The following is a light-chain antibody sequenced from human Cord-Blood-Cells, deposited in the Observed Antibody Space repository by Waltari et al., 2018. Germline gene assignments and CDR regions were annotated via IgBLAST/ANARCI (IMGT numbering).Light chain of an antibody. V-gene: IGLV2-14*01. CDR1: SSDVGGYHY. CDR3: SSDTSSSTGV. CDR2: DVS. Sequence: QSALTQPASVSGSPVPSIPISCTGPSSDVGGYHYVSWYQQHPGKAPKLMIYDVSNRPSGVSNRFSGAKSGNTASLTISGLQAEDEADYYCSSDTSSSTGVFGGGTKLTVL. J-gene: IGLJ3*02.